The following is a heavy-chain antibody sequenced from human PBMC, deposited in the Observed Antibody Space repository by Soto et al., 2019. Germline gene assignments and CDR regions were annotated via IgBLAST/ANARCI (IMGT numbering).Heavy chain of an antibody. CDR2: MNPNSGNT. CDR1: GFTFTSSA. CDR3: AREDIVVFPAAWGPNNWFDF. Sequence: ASVKVSCKASGFTFTSSAMQWVRQATGQGLEWMGWMNPNSGNTGYAQKFQGRVTMTRNTSISTAYMELSSLRSEDTAVYYCAREDIVVFPAAWGPNNWFDFWCQGTLVTLSS. D-gene: IGHD2-2*01. V-gene: IGHV1-8*02. J-gene: IGHJ5*01.